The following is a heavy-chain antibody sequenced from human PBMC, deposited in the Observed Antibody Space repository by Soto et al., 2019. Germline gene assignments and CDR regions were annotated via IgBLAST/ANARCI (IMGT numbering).Heavy chain of an antibody. Sequence: GGSLRLSCAASGFTFSDYYMSWIRQAPGKGLEWVSYISSSSSYTNYADSVKGRFTISRDNAKNSLYLQMNSLRAEDTAVYYCMGWSGSYLDAFDIWGQGTMVTVSS. CDR2: ISSSSSYT. V-gene: IGHV3-11*06. CDR3: MGWSGSYLDAFDI. CDR1: GFTFSDYY. J-gene: IGHJ3*02. D-gene: IGHD1-26*01.